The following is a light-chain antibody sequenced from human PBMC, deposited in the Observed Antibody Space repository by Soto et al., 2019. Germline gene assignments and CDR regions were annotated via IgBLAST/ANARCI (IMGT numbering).Light chain of an antibody. CDR2: GIS. CDR3: LQYGSSRT. CDR1: QNVDSNY. V-gene: IGKV3-20*01. J-gene: IGKJ1*01. Sequence: EIVLTQSPGTLSLSPGEEATLSCRASQNVDSNYLAWYQQKPGQTPRLLLYGISSRATGIPDRFSGSGSGTHFTLTISRLEPEDFAVYYCLQYGSSRTFGLGTKVDIK.